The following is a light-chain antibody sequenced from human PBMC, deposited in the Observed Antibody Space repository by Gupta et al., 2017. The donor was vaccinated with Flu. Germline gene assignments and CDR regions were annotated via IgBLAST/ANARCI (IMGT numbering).Light chain of an antibody. CDR1: HRIKRY. J-gene: IGKJ2*01. CDR3: QHRHSTPFT. Sequence: MTQSPSSLSASVGDRVTITCRASHRIKRYLNWYQKKPGKAPQLLISAASRVKSGVPSRFSGSGSGTDFTLTISRLQPEDFANYYCQHRHSTPFTFGQGTMLEIK. CDR2: AAS. V-gene: IGKV1-39*01.